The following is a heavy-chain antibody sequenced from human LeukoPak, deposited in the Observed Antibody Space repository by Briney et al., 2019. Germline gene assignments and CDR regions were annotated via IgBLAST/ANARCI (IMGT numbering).Heavy chain of an antibody. CDR3: AKDLWSSGTLDY. V-gene: IGHV3-23*01. J-gene: IGHJ4*02. Sequence: GGSLRLSCAASGFTFSSYAMSWVRQAPGKGLEWVSAISGSGGSTYYADSVKGRFTISRDNSKNTLYLQMNSLRAEDTAVYYRAKDLWSSGTLDYWGQGTLVTVSS. D-gene: IGHD6-25*01. CDR2: ISGSGGST. CDR1: GFTFSSYA.